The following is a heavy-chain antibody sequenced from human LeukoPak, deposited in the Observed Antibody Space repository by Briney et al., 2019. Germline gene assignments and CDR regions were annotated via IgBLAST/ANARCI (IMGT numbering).Heavy chain of an antibody. V-gene: IGHV4-34*01. CDR1: GGSFSGYY. J-gene: IGHJ6*03. CDR2: INHSGST. D-gene: IGHD3-3*01. CDR3: ARGPPSLWSGYITFYYYYYMDV. Sequence: TSSETLSLTCAVYGGSFSGYYWSWIRQPPGKGLEWIGEINHSGSTNYNPSLKSRVTISVDTSKNQFSLKLSSVTAADTAVYYCARGPPSLWSGYITFYYYYYMDVWGKGTTVTVSS.